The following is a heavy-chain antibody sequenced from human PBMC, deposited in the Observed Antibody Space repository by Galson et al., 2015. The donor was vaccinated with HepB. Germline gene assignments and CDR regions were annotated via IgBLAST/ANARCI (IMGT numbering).Heavy chain of an antibody. CDR2: IYYSGST. CDR3: ARVPLRLTSFDY. CDR1: GGSISSYS. Sequence: ETLSLTCTVSGGSISSYSWSWIRQPPGKGLEWIGYIYYSGSTNYNPSLKSRVTISVDTSKNQFSLKLSSVTAADTAVYYCARVPLRLTSFDYWGQGTLVTVSS. V-gene: IGHV4-59*08. D-gene: IGHD5-12*01. J-gene: IGHJ4*02.